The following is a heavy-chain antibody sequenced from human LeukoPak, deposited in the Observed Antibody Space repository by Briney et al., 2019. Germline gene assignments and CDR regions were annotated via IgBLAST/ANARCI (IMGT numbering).Heavy chain of an antibody. CDR1: GYTFTSYG. J-gene: IGHJ4*02. CDR2: ISAYNGNT. Sequence: ASVKVSCKASGYTFTSYGISWVRQAPGQGLEWMGWISAYNGNTNYAQKLQGRVTMTTDTSTSTAYMELRSLRSDDTAVYYCARGGRRRLGYCSSTSCYRQFDYWGQGTLVTVSS. V-gene: IGHV1-18*01. CDR3: ARGGRRRLGYCSSTSCYRQFDY. D-gene: IGHD2-2*02.